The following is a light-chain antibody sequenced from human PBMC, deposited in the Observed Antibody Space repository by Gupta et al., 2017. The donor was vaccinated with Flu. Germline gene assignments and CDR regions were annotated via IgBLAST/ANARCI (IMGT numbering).Light chain of an antibody. J-gene: IGKJ2*01. CDR1: QTISSS. CDR2: GAS. V-gene: IGKV3-15*01. CDR3: QHYDTWPYT. Sequence: EIVMTQSPGTLSVSPGDRATLSCRASQTISSSLAWYQQKSGQAPRLLIYGASTRATGVPVRFSGSGSGTEFTLTITSLQSEDFAVYYCQHYDTWPYTFGQGTKLEIK.